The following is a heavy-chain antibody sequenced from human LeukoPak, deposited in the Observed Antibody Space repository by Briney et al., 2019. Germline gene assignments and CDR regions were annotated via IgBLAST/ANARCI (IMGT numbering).Heavy chain of an antibody. Sequence: SETLSLTCAVYGGSFSGYYWSWIRQPPGKGLEWIGEINHSGSTNYNPSLKSRVTISVDTSKNQFSLKLSSVTAADTAVYYCARERKFNWFDPWGQGTLVTVSS. CDR3: ARERKFNWFDP. J-gene: IGHJ5*02. CDR1: GGSFSGYY. CDR2: INHSGST. V-gene: IGHV4-34*01.